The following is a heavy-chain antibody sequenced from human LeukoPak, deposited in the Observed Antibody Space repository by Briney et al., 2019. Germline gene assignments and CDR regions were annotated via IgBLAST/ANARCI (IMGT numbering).Heavy chain of an antibody. CDR2: INPSGGST. D-gene: IGHD5-18*01. J-gene: IGHJ5*02. V-gene: IGHV1-46*01. Sequence: ASVKVSCKASGYTFTSYYMHWVRRAPGQGLEWMGIINPSGGSTSYAQKFQGRVTMTRDTSTSTVYMELSSLRSEDTAVYYCARDSAMVRSAYNWFDPWGQGTLVTVSS. CDR1: GYTFTSYY. CDR3: ARDSAMVRSAYNWFDP.